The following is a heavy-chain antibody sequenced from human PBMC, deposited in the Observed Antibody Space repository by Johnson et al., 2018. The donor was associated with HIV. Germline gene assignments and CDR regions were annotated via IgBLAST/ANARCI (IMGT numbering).Heavy chain of an antibody. J-gene: IGHJ3*02. V-gene: IGHV3-30*04. CDR3: ARVRIGRENAFDI. D-gene: IGHD1-26*01. CDR1: GFTFRSYA. Sequence: QVLLVESGGDVVQPGRSLRLSCAASGFTFRSYAMHWVRQAPGNGLEWVAAIGYDGNDKDYAASVKGRFTISRDNSRNTLYLHLNSLRAVDTAVYYCARVRIGRENAFDIWGQGTMVTVSS. CDR2: IGYDGNDK.